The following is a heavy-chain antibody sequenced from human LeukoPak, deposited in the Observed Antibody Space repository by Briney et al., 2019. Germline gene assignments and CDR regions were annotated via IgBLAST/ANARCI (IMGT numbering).Heavy chain of an antibody. V-gene: IGHV3-30*02. J-gene: IGHJ6*03. D-gene: IGHD1-26*01. CDR3: AKDGRREPVGVYYMDV. CDR2: IRYDGSNK. Sequence: GGSLRLSCAASGFTFSSYGMHWVRQAPGKGLEWVAFIRYDGSNKYYADSVKGRFTISRDNSKSTLYLQMNSLRAEDTAVYYCAKDGRREPVGVYYMDVWGKGTTVTVSS. CDR1: GFTFSSYG.